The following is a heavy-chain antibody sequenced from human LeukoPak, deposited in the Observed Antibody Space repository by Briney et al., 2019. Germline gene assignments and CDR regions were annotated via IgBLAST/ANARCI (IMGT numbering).Heavy chain of an antibody. J-gene: IGHJ4*02. CDR1: GYTFTGHY. Sequence: ASVKVSCKASGYTFTGHYIHWVRQAPGQGLEWMGWINTNTGGTNYAQNFQGRVTMTRETSTTTAYLDLSSLRSDDTAVYYCARDKGRDGSGWYPYHDYWGQGTLVTVSS. V-gene: IGHV1-2*02. D-gene: IGHD6-19*01. CDR2: INTNTGGT. CDR3: ARDKGRDGSGWYPYHDY.